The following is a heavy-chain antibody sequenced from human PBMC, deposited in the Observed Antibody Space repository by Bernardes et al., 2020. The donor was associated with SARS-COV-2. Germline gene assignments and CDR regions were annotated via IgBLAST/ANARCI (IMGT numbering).Heavy chain of an antibody. CDR3: ARDKYYYDSSGYYFPPYYYYGMDV. CDR1: GFTFSSYG. V-gene: IGHV3-33*01. Sequence: GGSLRLSCAASGFTFSSYGMHWVRQAPGKGLEWVAVIWYDGSNKYYADSVKGRFTISRDNSKNTLYLQMNSLRAEDTAVYYCARDKYYYDSSGYYFPPYYYYGMDVWGQGTTVTVSS. J-gene: IGHJ6*02. D-gene: IGHD3-22*01. CDR2: IWYDGSNK.